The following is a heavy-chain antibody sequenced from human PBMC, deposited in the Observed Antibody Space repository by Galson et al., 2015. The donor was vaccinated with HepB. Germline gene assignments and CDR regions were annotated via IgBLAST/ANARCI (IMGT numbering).Heavy chain of an antibody. CDR1: GFSLSTSGMR. V-gene: IGHV2-70*04. Sequence: PALVTPTQTLTLTCTFSGFSLSTSGMRVSWIRQPPGKALEWLARIDWDDDKFYSTSLKTRLTISKDTSKNQVVLTMTNMDPVDTATYYCARVQYSSSSPPTYYFDYWGQGTLVTVSS. J-gene: IGHJ4*02. CDR3: ARVQYSSSSPPTYYFDY. D-gene: IGHD6-6*01. CDR2: IDWDDDK.